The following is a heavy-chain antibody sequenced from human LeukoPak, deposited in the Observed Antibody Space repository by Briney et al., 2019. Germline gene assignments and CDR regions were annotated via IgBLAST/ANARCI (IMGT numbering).Heavy chain of an antibody. Sequence: GGSLRLSCAASGFTFSSYAMSWVRQAPGKGLEWVSYISSGGDTTYYADSVRGRYTISRDNARNLLFLQMNSLRPDDTAVYYCARPVGADGAYWGQGTLVTVSS. D-gene: IGHD3-16*01. J-gene: IGHJ1*01. CDR1: GFTFSSYA. V-gene: IGHV3-48*04. CDR2: ISSGGDTT. CDR3: ARPVGADGAY.